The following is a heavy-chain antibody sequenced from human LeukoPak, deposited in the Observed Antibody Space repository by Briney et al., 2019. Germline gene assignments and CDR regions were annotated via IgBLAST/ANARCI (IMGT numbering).Heavy chain of an antibody. J-gene: IGHJ6*03. CDR1: GFTFSSYW. CDR3: AKDGGEYYDILTGYYPRLYYMDV. Sequence: PGGSLRLSCAASGFTFSSYWMSWVRRAPGKGLEWVANIKQDGSEKYYVDSVKGRFTISRDNSKNTLYLQMNSLRAEDTAVYYCAKDGGEYYDILTGYYPRLYYMDVWGKGTTVTISS. V-gene: IGHV3-7*03. CDR2: IKQDGSEK. D-gene: IGHD3-9*01.